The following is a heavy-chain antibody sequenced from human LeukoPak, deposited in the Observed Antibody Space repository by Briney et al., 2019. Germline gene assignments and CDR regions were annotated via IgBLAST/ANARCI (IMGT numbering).Heavy chain of an antibody. V-gene: IGHV3-23*01. CDR3: AKDWHFDL. CDR1: GFTFSSDA. Sequence: GGSLRLSCVASGFTFSSDAMTWVRQAPGKGLEWVEGIIGGSGASTYYAGSAKGRFTVSRVNSRNTLYLQMNRLRAEDTALYYCAKDWHFDLWGRGTLVTVSS. CDR2: IIGGSGAST. J-gene: IGHJ2*01.